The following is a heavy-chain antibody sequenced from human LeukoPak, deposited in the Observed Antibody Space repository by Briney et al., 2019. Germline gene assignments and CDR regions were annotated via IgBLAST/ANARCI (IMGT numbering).Heavy chain of an antibody. CDR2: IRYDGSNK. CDR3: AKSGSGWYLFGDY. Sequence: GGSLRLSCAASGFTFSSYGMHWVRQAPGKGLEWVAFIRYDGSNKYYADSVKGRFTISRDNSKSTLNLQMNSLRAEDTAVYYCAKSGSGWYLFGDYWGQGTLVTVSS. J-gene: IGHJ4*02. D-gene: IGHD6-19*01. V-gene: IGHV3-30*02. CDR1: GFTFSSYG.